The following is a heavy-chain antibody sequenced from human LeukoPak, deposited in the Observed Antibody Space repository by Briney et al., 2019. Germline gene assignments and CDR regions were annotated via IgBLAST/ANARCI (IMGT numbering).Heavy chain of an antibody. J-gene: IGHJ3*02. CDR1: GGSISSYY. D-gene: IGHD3-10*01. Sequence: PSETLSLTCTVSGGSISSYYWSWIRQPPGKGLEWIGYIYYSGSTNYNPSLKSRVTISVDTSKNQFSPKLSSVTAADTAVYYCARGRSPQAPLPDAFDIWGQGTMVTVSS. CDR2: IYYSGST. V-gene: IGHV4-59*01. CDR3: ARGRSPQAPLPDAFDI.